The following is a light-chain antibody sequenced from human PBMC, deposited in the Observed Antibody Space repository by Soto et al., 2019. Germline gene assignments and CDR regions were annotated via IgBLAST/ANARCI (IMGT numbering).Light chain of an antibody. J-gene: IGLJ1*01. V-gene: IGLV2-11*01. CDR2: DVS. CDR1: SSDVGGYNY. CDR3: CSYAGSYTLYV. Sequence: QYALTQPRSVSWSPGQSVTISCTVTSSDVGGYNYVSWYQQHPGKAPKLMIYDVSKRPSGVPGRFSGSKSGNTASLTISGLQAEDEADYYCCSYAGSYTLYVFGTGTKVTVL.